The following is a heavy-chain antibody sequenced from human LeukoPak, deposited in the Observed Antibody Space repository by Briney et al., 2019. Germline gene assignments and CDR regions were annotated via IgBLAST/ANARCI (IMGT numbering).Heavy chain of an antibody. CDR3: ATRSWLEY. D-gene: IGHD6-13*01. CDR2: INPKTGDT. Sequence: ASVKVSCKASGYTFTDYYIHWVRQAPGQGLEFMGWINPKTGDTNYAQKFQGRVTMTRDTSITTAYMEVNRLRSDDTAVYYCATRSWLEYCGQGTLVTVSS. J-gene: IGHJ4*02. CDR1: GYTFTDYY. V-gene: IGHV1-2*02.